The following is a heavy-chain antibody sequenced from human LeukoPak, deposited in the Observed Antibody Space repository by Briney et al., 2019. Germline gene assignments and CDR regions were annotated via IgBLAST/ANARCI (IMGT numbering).Heavy chain of an antibody. CDR1: GGSITPYY. CDR2: VYYSGST. J-gene: IGHJ5*02. Sequence: SETLSLTCTVSGGSITPYYWSWIRQPPGKGLEWIGYVYYSGSTNYNPSLKSRVTISLDTSKNQFSLKLSSVTAVDTAVYYCARLVTGKTNWFDPWGQGTLVTVSS. CDR3: ARLVTGKTNWFDP. D-gene: IGHD1-14*01. V-gene: IGHV4-59*08.